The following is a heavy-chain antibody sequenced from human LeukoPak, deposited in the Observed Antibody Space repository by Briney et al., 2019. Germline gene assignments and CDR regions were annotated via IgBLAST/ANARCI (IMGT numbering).Heavy chain of an antibody. D-gene: IGHD2-21*02. V-gene: IGHV4-34*01. CDR3: ARGASCGGDCYWEDYYYYGTDV. J-gene: IGHJ6*02. Sequence: ASETLSLTCAVYGESFSGYYWSWIRQPPGKGLEWMGEINDSGTTNYSPSLKSRVTISIDSSKNQFSLKLSSVTAADTAVYYWARGASCGGDCYWEDYYYYGTDVWGQGTTVTVSS. CDR2: INDSGTT. CDR1: GESFSGYY.